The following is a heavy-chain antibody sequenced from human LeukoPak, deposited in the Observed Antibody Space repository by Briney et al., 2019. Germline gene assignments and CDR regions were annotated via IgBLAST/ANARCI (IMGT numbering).Heavy chain of an antibody. J-gene: IGHJ3*02. V-gene: IGHV1-2*02. Sequence: GASVTVSCKASGYTFTGYYMHWVRQAPGQGLEWMGWINPNSGGTKYAQKFQGRVTMTRDKSISTGYMELRRRRSADTAVYYCGRPDSSSFAVDADDAFDIWGQGTLVTVSS. CDR2: INPNSGGT. CDR1: GYTFTGYY. CDR3: GRPDSSSFAVDADDAFDI. D-gene: IGHD6-13*01.